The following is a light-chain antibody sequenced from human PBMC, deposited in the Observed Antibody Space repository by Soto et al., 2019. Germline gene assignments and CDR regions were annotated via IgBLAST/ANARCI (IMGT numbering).Light chain of an antibody. CDR3: QQYNTYPLT. V-gene: IGKV1-5*01. Sequence: DIQMTQSPSTLSSSVGDRVTITCRASQSIGRKLAWYQQKPGKAPEFLIYDASSLESGVPSRFSGSGSGTEFTLTISSLQPDDFATYYCQQYNTYPLTFGGGTKVEIK. J-gene: IGKJ4*01. CDR1: QSIGRK. CDR2: DAS.